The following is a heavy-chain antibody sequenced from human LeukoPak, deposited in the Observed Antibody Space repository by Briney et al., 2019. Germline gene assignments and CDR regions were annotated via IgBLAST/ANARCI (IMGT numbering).Heavy chain of an antibody. J-gene: IGHJ2*01. CDR3: ARSQPLAYFDL. CDR2: IIPIFGTA. CDR1: GGSFNSYA. Sequence: SVKVSCKASGGSFNSYAISWVRQAPGQGLEWMGGIIPIFGTANYAQKFQGRVTITAYKYTNTAYVELSSLRSEDTAVYYCARSQPLAYFDLWGRGTLVTVSS. V-gene: IGHV1-69*06.